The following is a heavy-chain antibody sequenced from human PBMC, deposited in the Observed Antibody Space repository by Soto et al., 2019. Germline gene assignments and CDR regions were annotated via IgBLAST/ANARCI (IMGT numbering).Heavy chain of an antibody. Sequence: QVQLQESGPGLVKPSGTLSITCAVSGGSVSDSYWWSWIRQLPGKGLEWIGEIDHTGTTNYNPSLKSRVTLSLDKSKNQFSLKLNSVTAADTAVYYCAGPTTARAFDIWGQGTMVTVSS. CDR1: GGSVSDSYW. CDR3: AGPTTARAFDI. CDR2: IDHTGTT. D-gene: IGHD4-17*01. J-gene: IGHJ3*02. V-gene: IGHV4-4*02.